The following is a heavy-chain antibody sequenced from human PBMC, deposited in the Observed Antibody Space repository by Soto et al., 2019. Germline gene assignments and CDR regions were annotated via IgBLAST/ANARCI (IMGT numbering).Heavy chain of an antibody. CDR2: ISGDGGST. CDR3: AKDITDDILTGMAFDI. V-gene: IGHV3-43*02. D-gene: IGHD3-9*01. J-gene: IGHJ3*02. Sequence: GGSLLSCAASGFTFDDYAMHWVRQAPGKGLEWVSLISGDGGSTYYADSVKGRFTISRDNSKNSLYLQMNSLRTEDTALYYCAKDITDDILTGMAFDIWGQGTMVTVSS. CDR1: GFTFDDYA.